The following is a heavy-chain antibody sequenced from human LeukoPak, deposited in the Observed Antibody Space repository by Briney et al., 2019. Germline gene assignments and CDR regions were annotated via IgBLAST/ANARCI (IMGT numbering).Heavy chain of an antibody. CDR2: IYYSGST. D-gene: IGHD6-13*01. CDR3: ARDKSSSWYDPHYFDY. CDR1: GGSINSYY. J-gene: IGHJ4*02. V-gene: IGHV4-59*01. Sequence: SETLSLTCTVSGGSINSYYWSWIRQPPGKGLEWIGYIYYSGSTNYNPSLKSRVTISVDTSKNQFSLKLSSVTAADTAVYYCARDKSSSWYDPHYFDYWGQGTLVTVSS.